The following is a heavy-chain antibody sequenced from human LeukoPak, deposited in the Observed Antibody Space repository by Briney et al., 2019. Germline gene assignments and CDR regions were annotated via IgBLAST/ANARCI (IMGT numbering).Heavy chain of an antibody. Sequence: SVKVSCKASGGTFSSYAISWVRQAPGQGLEWMGGIIPIFGTANYAQKFQGRVTMTEDTSTDTAYMELSSLRSEDTAVYYCATGTTGYSGYDFDYWGQGTLVTVSS. CDR3: ATGTTGYSGYDFDY. D-gene: IGHD5-12*01. V-gene: IGHV1-69*06. J-gene: IGHJ4*02. CDR2: IIPIFGTA. CDR1: GGTFSSYA.